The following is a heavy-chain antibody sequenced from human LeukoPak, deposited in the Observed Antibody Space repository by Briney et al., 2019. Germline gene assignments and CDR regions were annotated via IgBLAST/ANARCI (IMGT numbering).Heavy chain of an antibody. D-gene: IGHD2-2*01. J-gene: IGHJ4*02. CDR2: INHSGST. CDR1: GGSFSGYY. CDR3: ARAPGRPAAVFGY. Sequence: SETLSLTCAVYGGSFSGYYWSWIRQPPGKGLEWIGEINHSGSTKYSPSLKSRVTISVDTSKNQFSLKLSSVTAADTAVYYCARAPGRPAAVFGYWGQGTLVTVSA. V-gene: IGHV4-34*01.